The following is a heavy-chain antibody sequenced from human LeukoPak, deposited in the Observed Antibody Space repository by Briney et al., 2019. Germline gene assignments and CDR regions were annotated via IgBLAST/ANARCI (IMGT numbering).Heavy chain of an antibody. V-gene: IGHV3-23*01. CDR1: GFTFSSYA. Sequence: GGSLRLSCAASGFTFSSYAMSWVRQAPGKGLEWVSAISGSGGSTYYADSVKGRFTISRDNSKNTLYLQMNSLRAEDTAVYYCAKAGIVVVPAAKLKSYYFDYWGQGTLVTVSS. CDR2: ISGSGGST. CDR3: AKAGIVVVPAAKLKSYYFDY. J-gene: IGHJ4*02. D-gene: IGHD2-2*01.